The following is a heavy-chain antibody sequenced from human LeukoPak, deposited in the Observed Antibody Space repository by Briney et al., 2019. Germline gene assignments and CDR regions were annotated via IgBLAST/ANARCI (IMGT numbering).Heavy chain of an antibody. D-gene: IGHD6-19*01. J-gene: IGHJ4*02. Sequence: GGSLRLSCAASGFTFSSYGMHWVRRAPGKGLEWVAVISYDGSNKYYADSVKGRFTISRDNSKNTLYLQMNSLRAEDTAVYYCAKDNVAVAGTYFDYWGQGTLVTVSS. V-gene: IGHV3-30*18. CDR3: AKDNVAVAGTYFDY. CDR2: ISYDGSNK. CDR1: GFTFSSYG.